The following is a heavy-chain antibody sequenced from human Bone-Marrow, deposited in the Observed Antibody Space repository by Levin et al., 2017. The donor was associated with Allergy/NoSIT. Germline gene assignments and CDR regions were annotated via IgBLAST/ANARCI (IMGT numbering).Heavy chain of an antibody. CDR1: GGSISSSSYY. CDR2: IYYSGST. CDR3: AREVAYEGPSDYSGMDV. V-gene: IGHV4-39*07. D-gene: IGHD5-12*01. Sequence: MTSETLSLTCTVSGGSISSSSYYWGWIRQPPGKGLEWIGTIYYSGSTYYNPSLKSRVTISIDMSKNQFSLKLSSVTAADTAGYYCAREVAYEGPSDYSGMDVWGQGTTVTVSS. J-gene: IGHJ6*02.